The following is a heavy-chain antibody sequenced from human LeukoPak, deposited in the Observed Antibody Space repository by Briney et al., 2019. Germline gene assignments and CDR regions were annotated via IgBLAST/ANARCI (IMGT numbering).Heavy chain of an antibody. Sequence: ASVKVSCKASGYTFTSYYMHWVRQAPGQGLEWMGLINPSGGSTSYAQKFQGRVTMTRDTSTSTVYMELSSLRSEDTAVYYCARSTYYDFWSGYPYYYYGMDVWGQGTTVTVSS. V-gene: IGHV1-46*01. J-gene: IGHJ6*02. D-gene: IGHD3-3*01. CDR1: GYTFTSYY. CDR2: INPSGGST. CDR3: ARSTYYDFWSGYPYYYYGMDV.